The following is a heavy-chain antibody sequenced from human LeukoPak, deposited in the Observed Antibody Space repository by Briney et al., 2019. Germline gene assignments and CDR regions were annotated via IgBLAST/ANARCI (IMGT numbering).Heavy chain of an antibody. Sequence: PGRSLRLSCAASGFTFDDYAMHWVRQAPGKGLEWVSGISWNSGSIGYADSVKGRFTISRDNAKNSLYLQMNSLRAEDTAVYYCAREITMVRGVKPEYYMDVWGKGTTVTVSS. V-gene: IGHV3-9*01. CDR2: ISWNSGSI. J-gene: IGHJ6*03. CDR1: GFTFDDYA. D-gene: IGHD3-10*01. CDR3: AREITMVRGVKPEYYMDV.